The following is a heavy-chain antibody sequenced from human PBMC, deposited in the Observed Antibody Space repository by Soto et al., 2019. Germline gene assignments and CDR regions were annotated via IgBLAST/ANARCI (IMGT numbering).Heavy chain of an antibody. Sequence: EVQLVESGGGLVKPGGSLRVSCAASGFTFSNYSMNWVRQAPGKGLEWVSSISSTSKYIYYADSVKGRFNISTDNAKKSLYLKMNSLRAEDTAVYYCARGLSSGWFDYWGQGTLVTVSA. CDR3: ARGLSSGWFDY. D-gene: IGHD6-19*01. V-gene: IGHV3-21*01. CDR2: ISSTSKYI. CDR1: GFTFSNYS. J-gene: IGHJ5*01.